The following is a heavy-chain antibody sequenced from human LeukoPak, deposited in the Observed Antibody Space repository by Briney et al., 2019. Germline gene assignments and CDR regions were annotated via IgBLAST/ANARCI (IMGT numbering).Heavy chain of an antibody. Sequence: GGSLRLSCAASGFTFSSYGMHWVRQAPGKGLEWVAVISYDGSDKYHAESVKGRFTISRDNAKNTLYLQMNSLRGEDTAVYYCAKGVQLWYHYYGMDVWGQGTTVIVSS. CDR2: ISYDGSDK. CDR1: GFTFSSYG. J-gene: IGHJ6*02. D-gene: IGHD5-18*01. V-gene: IGHV3-30*18. CDR3: AKGVQLWYHYYGMDV.